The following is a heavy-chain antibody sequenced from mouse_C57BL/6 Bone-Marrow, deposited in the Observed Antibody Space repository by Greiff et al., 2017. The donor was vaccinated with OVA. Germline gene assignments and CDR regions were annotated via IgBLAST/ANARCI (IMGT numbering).Heavy chain of an antibody. V-gene: IGHV14-4*01. J-gene: IGHJ1*03. CDR3: SAWIVTTVGAVYWYVDV. Sequence: VQLQQSGAELVRPGASVKLSCTASGFNFKDDYMHWVKQRPEQGLEWIGWINPENGDTEYASKFQGKATITADTSSNTAYLQLSSLTSEDTAVYLCSAWIVTTVGAVYWYVDVWGRGTTVTVSA. CDR1: GFNFKDDY. D-gene: IGHD1-1*01. CDR2: INPENGDT.